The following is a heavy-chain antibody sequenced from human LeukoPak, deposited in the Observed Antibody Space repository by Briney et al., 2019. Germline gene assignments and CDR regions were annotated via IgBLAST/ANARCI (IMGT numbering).Heavy chain of an antibody. CDR1: GYTFTSYG. D-gene: IGHD3-10*01. V-gene: IGHV1-18*04. Sequence: ASVKVCCKASGYTFTSYGIGWVRLAPGPGLEWMGLIIAYNGNTNYAQTLQGRVTMTTDTSTRTDYMELRSLRSDDTAVYYCARDQITMVRGVIQSDYWGQGTLVTVSS. J-gene: IGHJ4*02. CDR2: IIAYNGNT. CDR3: ARDQITMVRGVIQSDY.